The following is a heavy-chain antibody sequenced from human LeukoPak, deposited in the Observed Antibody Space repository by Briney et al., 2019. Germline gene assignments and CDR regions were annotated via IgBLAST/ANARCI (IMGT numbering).Heavy chain of an antibody. CDR1: GGTFSSYA. Sequence: ASVKASCKASGGTFSSYAISWVRQAPGQGLEWMGRIIPILGIANYAQKFQGRVTITADKSTSTAYMELSSLRSEDTAVYYCARDGTYSSSWYDVYYGMDVWGQGTTVTVSS. J-gene: IGHJ6*02. CDR3: ARDGTYSSSWYDVYYGMDV. D-gene: IGHD6-13*01. CDR2: IIPILGIA. V-gene: IGHV1-69*04.